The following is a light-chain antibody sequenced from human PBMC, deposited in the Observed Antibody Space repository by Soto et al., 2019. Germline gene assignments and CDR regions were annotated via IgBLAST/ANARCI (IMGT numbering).Light chain of an antibody. CDR1: QNLQTVYNRDY. J-gene: IGKJ5*01. CDR2: GAS. Sequence: DIVMTQSPDSLAVSLGERATINCTSSQNLQTVYNRDYLAWYQQKPGQPPKLLFYGASTRESGVPDRFSGSGSGTDFTLTINSLQAEDVAVYYCQQYYNSPITFGQGTRLEIQ. CDR3: QQYYNSPIT. V-gene: IGKV4-1*01.